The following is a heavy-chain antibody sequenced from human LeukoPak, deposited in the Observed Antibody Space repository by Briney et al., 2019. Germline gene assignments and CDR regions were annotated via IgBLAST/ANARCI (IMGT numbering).Heavy chain of an antibody. CDR3: TTLTVASPFDY. J-gene: IGHJ4*02. CDR2: ISSTGSTK. CDR1: GFTFSIYE. V-gene: IGHV3-48*03. D-gene: IGHD5-12*01. Sequence: PGGSLRLSCAASGFTFSIYEMYWVRQVPGKGLEWVSYISSTGSTKYYADSVKGRFTISRDNAKNSLYLQMNSLRAEDTAVYYCTTLTVASPFDYGGQGALVTVSS.